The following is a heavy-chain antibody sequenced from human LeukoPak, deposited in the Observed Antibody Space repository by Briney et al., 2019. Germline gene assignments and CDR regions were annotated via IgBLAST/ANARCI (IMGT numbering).Heavy chain of an antibody. D-gene: IGHD4-23*01. V-gene: IGHV3-48*02. CDR2: ISITSDKI. CDR3: AREAYWGSSGKGFDS. CDR1: GFTFTAYS. J-gene: IGHJ4*02. Sequence: GWSLRLSCAASGFTFTAYSMNWFRQAPGKGLEWISYISITSDKIFYADSVKGRFTISRDNAWNSLYLQMNSLRDEDTAVYSCAREAYWGSSGKGFDSWGQGTLVIVSS.